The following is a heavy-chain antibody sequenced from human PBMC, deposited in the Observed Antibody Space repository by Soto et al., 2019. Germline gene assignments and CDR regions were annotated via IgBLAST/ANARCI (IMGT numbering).Heavy chain of an antibody. J-gene: IGHJ6*02. CDR2: ISSSSSTI. CDR1: GFTFSSYS. Sequence: GGSLRLSCAASGFTFSSYSMNWVRQAPGKGLEWVSYISSSSSTIYYADSVKGRFTISRDNAKNSLYLQMNSLRDEDTAVYYCARDSGSSSHEGGMDVWGQGTTVTVSS. V-gene: IGHV3-48*02. D-gene: IGHD6-13*01. CDR3: ARDSGSSSHEGGMDV.